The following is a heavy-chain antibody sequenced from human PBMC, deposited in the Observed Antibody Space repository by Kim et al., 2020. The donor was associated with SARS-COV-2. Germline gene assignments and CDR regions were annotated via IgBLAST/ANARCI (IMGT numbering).Heavy chain of an antibody. V-gene: IGHV4-34*01. J-gene: IGHJ4*02. CDR1: VGSFSGYY. CDR2: IYHTGSI. CDR3: ARGDYASGLYHDY. D-gene: IGHD3-10*01. Sequence: SETLSLTCAVYVGSFSGYYWTWIRQPPGKGLEWIGEIYHTGSINYNPSLKSRVTISLDASKNQFSVKLSSVTAADTAVYYCARGDYASGLYHDYWGQGT.